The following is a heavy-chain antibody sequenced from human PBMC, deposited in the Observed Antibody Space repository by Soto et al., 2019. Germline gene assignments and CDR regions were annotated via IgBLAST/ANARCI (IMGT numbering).Heavy chain of an antibody. V-gene: IGHV3-9*01. D-gene: IGHD3-22*01. J-gene: IGHJ3*02. CDR3: AKSMGDYDSSGYYPGHAFDI. CDR1: GFTFDDYA. Sequence: SLRLSCAASGFTFDDYAMHWVRQAPGKGLEWVSGISWNSGSIGYADSVKGRFTISRDNAKNSLYLQMNSLRAEDTALYYCAKSMGDYDSSGYYPGHAFDIWGQGTMVTVSS. CDR2: ISWNSGSI.